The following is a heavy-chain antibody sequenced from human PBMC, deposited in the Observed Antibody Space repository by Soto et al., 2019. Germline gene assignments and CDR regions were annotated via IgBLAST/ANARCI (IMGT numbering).Heavy chain of an antibody. CDR3: AKLDDDFWKGYHYYFDY. V-gene: IGHV3-23*01. CDR1: GFTFSSYA. J-gene: IGHJ4*02. CDR2: ISGNGGST. D-gene: IGHD3-3*01. Sequence: EVQLLESGGGLVQPGGSLRLSCAASGFTFSSYAMSWVRQAPGKGLEWVSGISGNGGSTYYGDSVKGRCTMSRDNSKNTLYRQMNSLRAEDTAVYYCAKLDDDFWKGYHYYFDYWGQGTRVTVSS.